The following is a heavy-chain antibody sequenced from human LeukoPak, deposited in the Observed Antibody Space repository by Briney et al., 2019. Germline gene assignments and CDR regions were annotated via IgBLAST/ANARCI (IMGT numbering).Heavy chain of an antibody. CDR3: ASRLASGMDV. CDR2: IYYSGST. Sequence: PSETLSLTCTVSGGSISSSSYYWGWIRQPPGKGLEWIGSIYYSGSTYYNPSLKSRVTISVDTSKNQFSLKLSSVTAADTAAYYCASRLASGMDVWGQGTTVTVSS. D-gene: IGHD3-3*01. CDR1: GGSISSSSYY. J-gene: IGHJ6*02. V-gene: IGHV4-39*01.